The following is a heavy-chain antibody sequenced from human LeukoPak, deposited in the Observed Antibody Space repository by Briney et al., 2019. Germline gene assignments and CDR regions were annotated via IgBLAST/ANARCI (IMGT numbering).Heavy chain of an antibody. Sequence: PGGSLRLSCAASGFTFSSYSMNWVRQAPGKGLEWVSYISSSSSTIYYADSVKGRFTISRDNAKNSLYLQMNSLRAEDTAVYYCARDRVPSSSWWEDYYYGMDVWGQGTTVTVSS. CDR1: GFTFSSYS. D-gene: IGHD6-13*01. CDR2: ISSSSSTI. V-gene: IGHV3-48*01. CDR3: ARDRVPSSSWWEDYYYGMDV. J-gene: IGHJ6*02.